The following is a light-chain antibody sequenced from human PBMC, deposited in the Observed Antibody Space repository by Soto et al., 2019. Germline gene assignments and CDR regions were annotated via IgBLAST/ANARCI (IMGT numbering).Light chain of an antibody. CDR2: SNT. CDR1: SSNIGAGYD. CDR3: QSYDTTLSSWV. V-gene: IGLV1-40*01. J-gene: IGLJ3*02. Sequence: QSVLTQAPSVSGAPGQRVTISCTGSSSNIGAGYDVQWYQHLPGTAPKLLIHSNTNRPSGVPDRFSGSKSGTSASLAITALQAEDEGDYYCQSYDTTLSSWVFGGGTKVTVL.